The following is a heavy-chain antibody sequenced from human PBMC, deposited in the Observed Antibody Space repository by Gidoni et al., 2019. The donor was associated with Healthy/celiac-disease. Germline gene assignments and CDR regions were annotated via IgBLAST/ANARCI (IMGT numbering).Heavy chain of an antibody. V-gene: IGHV3-15*01. CDR3: TTDRSLEWLLSAYYYGMDV. J-gene: IGHJ6*02. CDR1: GFTFSNAW. D-gene: IGHD3-3*01. CDR2: IKSKTGGGTT. Sequence: EVQLVESGGGLVKPGGSLRLSCAASGFTFSNAWMSWVRQDPGKGLEWVGRIKSKTGGGTTDYAAPVKGRFTISRDDSKNTLYLQMNSLKTEDTAVYYCTTDRSLEWLLSAYYYGMDVWGQGTTVTVSS.